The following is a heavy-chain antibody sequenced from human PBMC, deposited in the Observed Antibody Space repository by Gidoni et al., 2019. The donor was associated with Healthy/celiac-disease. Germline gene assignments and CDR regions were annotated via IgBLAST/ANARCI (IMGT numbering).Heavy chain of an antibody. CDR1: GFTFSSYV. J-gene: IGHJ4*02. CDR2: ISYDGSNK. D-gene: IGHD2-15*01. Sequence: QVQLVEYGGGGVQPGGSLRLSWAASGFTFSSYVMHWVRQAPGKGRGWVAVISYDGSNKYYADSVKGRFTISRDNSKNTLYLQMNSLRAEDTAVYYCAREGGSGPGDYWGQGTLVTVSS. CDR3: AREGGSGPGDY. V-gene: IGHV3-30-3*01.